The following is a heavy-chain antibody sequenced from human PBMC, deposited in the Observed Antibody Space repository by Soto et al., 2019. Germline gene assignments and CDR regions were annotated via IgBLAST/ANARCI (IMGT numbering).Heavy chain of an antibody. CDR1: GGTFSSYA. J-gene: IGHJ4*02. D-gene: IGHD3-22*01. Sequence: ASVKVSCKASGGTFSSYAISWVRQAPGQGLEWMGGIIPIFSTANYAQKFQGRVTITADESTSTAYMELSSLRSEDTAVYYCAREGYYYDSSGYYYAYWGQGTLVTVSS. V-gene: IGHV1-69*13. CDR2: IIPIFSTA. CDR3: AREGYYYDSSGYYYAY.